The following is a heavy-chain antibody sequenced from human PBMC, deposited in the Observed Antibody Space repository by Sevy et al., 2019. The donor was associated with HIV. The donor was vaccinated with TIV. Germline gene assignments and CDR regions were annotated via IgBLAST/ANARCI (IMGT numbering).Heavy chain of an antibody. CDR1: GFAFSNYYA. V-gene: IGHV3-30-3*01. CDR3: ARPRANYVDHYFFYAMDV. J-gene: IGHJ6*02. Sequence: GGSLRLSCAASGFAFSNYYAMHWVRQAPGKGLEWVALISYDGSDTYYADSVKGLFTVSRDNFKNTLFLQMNSLTTEDTAVYYCARPRANYVDHYFFYAMDVWGQGTTVTVSS. CDR2: ISYDGSDT. D-gene: IGHD4-17*01.